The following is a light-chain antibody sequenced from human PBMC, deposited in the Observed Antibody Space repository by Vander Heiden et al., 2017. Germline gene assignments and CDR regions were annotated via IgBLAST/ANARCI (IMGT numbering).Light chain of an antibody. CDR1: TSGVDGDHL. J-gene: IGLJ2*01. V-gene: IGLV2-23*01. Sequence: QSALTQPASGSGSPGQSINISCTGITSGVDGDHLVAWYQQNPGKAHKLIIYEGNKRPSGVSNRFSGSQSGNTASLTISWRQAYDEGDYYYCSYVGIDTHVLFGGGTKLTVL. CDR3: CSYVGIDTHVL. CDR2: EGN.